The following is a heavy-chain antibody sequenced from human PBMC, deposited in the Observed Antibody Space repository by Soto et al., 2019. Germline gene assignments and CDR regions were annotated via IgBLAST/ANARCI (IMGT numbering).Heavy chain of an antibody. CDR2: IWYDGSNK. Sequence: GGSLRLSCAASGFTFSSYGMHWVRQAPGKGLEWVAVIWYDGSNKYYADSVKGRFTISRDNSKNMLYLQMNSLRAEDTAVYYCARGFCSGGSCYYYYYGMDVWGQGTTVTVSS. J-gene: IGHJ6*02. CDR1: GFTFSSYG. V-gene: IGHV3-33*01. D-gene: IGHD2-15*01. CDR3: ARGFCSGGSCYYYYYGMDV.